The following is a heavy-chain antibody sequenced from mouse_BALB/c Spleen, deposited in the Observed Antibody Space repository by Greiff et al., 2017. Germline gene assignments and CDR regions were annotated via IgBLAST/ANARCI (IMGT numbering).Heavy chain of an antibody. CDR2: ISSGSSNI. V-gene: IGHV5-17*02. J-gene: IGHJ3*01. D-gene: IGHD2-2*01. CDR1: GFTFSSFG. CDR3: ARGAYGYDVTWFAY. Sequence: EVKLMESGGGLVQPGGSRKLSCAASGFTFSSFGMHWVRQAPEKGLEWVAYISSGSSNIYYADTVKGRFTISRDNPKNTLFLQMTSLRSEDTAMYYCARGAYGYDVTWFAYWGQGTLVTVSA.